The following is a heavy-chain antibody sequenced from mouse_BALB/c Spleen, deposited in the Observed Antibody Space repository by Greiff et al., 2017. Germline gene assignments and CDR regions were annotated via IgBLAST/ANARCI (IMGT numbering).Heavy chain of an antibody. V-gene: IGHV5-6*02. J-gene: IGHJ4*01. D-gene: IGHD3-2*01. CDR2: ISSGGSYT. CDR1: GFTFSSYG. Sequence: EVKLVESGGDLVKPGGSLKLSCAASGFTFSSYGMSWVRQTPDKRLAWVATISSGGSYTYYPDSVKGRFTISRDNAKNTLYLQMSSLKSEDTAMYYCARHEKDSSGYVSHAMDYWGQGTSVTVSS. CDR3: ARHEKDSSGYVSHAMDY.